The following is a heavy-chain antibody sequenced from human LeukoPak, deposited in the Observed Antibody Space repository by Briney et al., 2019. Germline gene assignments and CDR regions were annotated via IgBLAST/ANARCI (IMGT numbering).Heavy chain of an antibody. CDR3: ASLPTYYDFWSGYYFDY. CDR1: GFTFSSYA. J-gene: IGHJ4*02. CDR2: ISGSGGST. D-gene: IGHD3-3*01. V-gene: IGHV3-23*01. Sequence: GGSLRLSCAASGFTFSSYAMSWVRQAPGKGLEWVSAISGSGGSTYYADSVKGRFTISRDNSKNTLYLQMNSLRAEDTAVYYSASLPTYYDFWSGYYFDYWGQGTLVTVSS.